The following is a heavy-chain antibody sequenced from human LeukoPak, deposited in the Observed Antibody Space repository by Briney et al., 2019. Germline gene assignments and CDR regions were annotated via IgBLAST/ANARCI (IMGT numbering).Heavy chain of an antibody. Sequence: SQTLSLTCTVSGGSISSGGYYWSWIRQHPGKGLEWIGYIYYSGSTYYNPSLKSRVTISVDTSKNQFSLKLSSVTAADTAVYYCARGIGGYSRLDYWGQGTLVTVSS. CDR1: GGSISSGGYY. CDR3: ARGIGGYSRLDY. V-gene: IGHV4-31*03. J-gene: IGHJ4*02. D-gene: IGHD5-12*01. CDR2: IYYSGST.